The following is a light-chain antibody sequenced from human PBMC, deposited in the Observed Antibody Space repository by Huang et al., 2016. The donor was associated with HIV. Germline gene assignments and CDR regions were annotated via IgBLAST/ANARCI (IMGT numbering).Light chain of an antibody. CDR1: QSVSSN. J-gene: IGKJ4*01. V-gene: IGKV3-15*01. CDR3: QQYNNWPPLT. Sequence: EIVMTQSPATLSVSPGERATLSCRASQSVSSNLAWYQQIPGQAPRLLIYGASTRAIGIPARFSGSGSGTEFTLTISSLQSEDFAVYYCQQYNNWPPLTFGGGTKVEIK. CDR2: GAS.